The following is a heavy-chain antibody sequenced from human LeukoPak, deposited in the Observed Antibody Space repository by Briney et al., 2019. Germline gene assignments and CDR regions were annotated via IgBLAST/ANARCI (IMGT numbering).Heavy chain of an antibody. CDR3: ARVWEGNWYFDY. CDR1: GFSFRSYS. V-gene: IGHV3-48*02. J-gene: IGHJ4*02. Sequence: GGSLRLSCAASGFSFRSYSMNWVRQAPGKGLEWVSYISTSSSTIYYADSVKGRFTISRDNAKNSLDLQMNSLRDEDTAVYYCARVWEGNWYFDYWGQGTLVTVSS. D-gene: IGHD1-1*01. CDR2: ISTSSSTI.